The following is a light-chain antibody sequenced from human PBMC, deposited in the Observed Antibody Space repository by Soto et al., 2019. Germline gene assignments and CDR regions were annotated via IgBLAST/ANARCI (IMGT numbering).Light chain of an antibody. CDR1: RDISNS. CDR3: QQTSAFPRT. CDR2: GAS. J-gene: IGKJ1*01. Sequence: DIHMTRSPSSVSASVGNMLTITCRASRDISNSLAWYQQTPGKAPKLLLRGASSLHRGVPSRFRGGGAGTEFTLTISSLKPEDFATYYCQQTSAFPRTFGQGTQVDIK. V-gene: IGKV1-12*01.